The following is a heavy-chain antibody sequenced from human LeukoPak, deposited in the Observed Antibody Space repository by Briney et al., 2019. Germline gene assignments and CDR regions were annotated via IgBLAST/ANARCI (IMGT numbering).Heavy chain of an antibody. V-gene: IGHV3-30*04. Sequence: GGSLRLSCTASGFIFSNYVNWVRQAPGKGPEWVAVMSYDGKDKYYAESVKGRFSISRDNSKDTLYLQMNSLRAEDTAVYYCTKGARGVSEFDAFDIWGPGTMITISS. D-gene: IGHD3-10*01. J-gene: IGHJ3*02. CDR3: TKGARGVSEFDAFDI. CDR2: MSYDGKDK. CDR1: GFIFSNY.